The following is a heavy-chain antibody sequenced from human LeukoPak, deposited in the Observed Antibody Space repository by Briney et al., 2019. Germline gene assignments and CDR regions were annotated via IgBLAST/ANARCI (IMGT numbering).Heavy chain of an antibody. J-gene: IGHJ3*02. V-gene: IGHV4-38-2*02. D-gene: IGHD2-21*02. CDR3: ARYDSTTFDI. CDR1: GYSISSGYY. CDR2: IYHSGST. Sequence: SETLSLTCTVSGYSISSGYYWGWIRQPPGKGLEWIGSIYHSGSTYYNPSLKSRVAISVDTSKNQFSLKLSSVTAADTAVYYCARYDSTTFDIWGQGTMVTVSS.